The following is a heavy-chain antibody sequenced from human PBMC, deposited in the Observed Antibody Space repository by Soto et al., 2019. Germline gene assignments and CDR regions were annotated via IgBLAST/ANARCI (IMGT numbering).Heavy chain of an antibody. D-gene: IGHD2-21*01. J-gene: IGHJ4*02. CDR3: ARVGGGAGNFDY. Sequence: PGGSLRLSCGASGFTFSNYWMHWVRQAPGEGLVWVSRISGDGSFTRFADSVKGRFTISRDNAKNTMGLQMNSLRVDDTAVYYCARVGGGAGNFDYWGQGTLVTVSS. CDR2: ISGDGSFT. CDR1: GFTFSNYW. V-gene: IGHV3-74*01.